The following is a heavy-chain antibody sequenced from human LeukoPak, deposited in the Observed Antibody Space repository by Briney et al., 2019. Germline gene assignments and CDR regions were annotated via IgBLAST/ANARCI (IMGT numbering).Heavy chain of an antibody. D-gene: IGHD6-6*01. V-gene: IGHV3-23*01. CDR1: GFTFSSYA. CDR2: ISGSGGST. CDR3: AKVVRTRSSSVYYYYYMDV. J-gene: IGHJ6*03. Sequence: GGSLRLSCAASGFTFSSYAMSWVRQAPGKGLEWVSAISGSGGSTYYADSVKGRFTISRDNSENTLYLQMNSLRAEDTAVYYCAKVVRTRSSSVYYYYYMDVWGKGTTVTVSS.